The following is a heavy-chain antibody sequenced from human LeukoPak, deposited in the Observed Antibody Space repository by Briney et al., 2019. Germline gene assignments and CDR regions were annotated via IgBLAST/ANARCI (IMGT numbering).Heavy chain of an antibody. CDR2: ISAYNGNR. CDR1: GYTFTSYG. Sequence: ASVKVSCKASGYTFTSYGISWVRQAPGQGLEWMGWISAYNGNRNYAQNLQGRVTMTRDTSTSTVYMELSSLRSEDTAVYYCARALALPYSSSWYVRQTFFDYWGQGTLVTVSS. V-gene: IGHV1-18*01. CDR3: ARALALPYSSSWYVRQTFFDY. J-gene: IGHJ4*02. D-gene: IGHD6-13*01.